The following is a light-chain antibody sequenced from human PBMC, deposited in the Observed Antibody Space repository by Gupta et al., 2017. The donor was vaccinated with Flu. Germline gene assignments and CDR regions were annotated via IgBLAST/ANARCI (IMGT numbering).Light chain of an antibody. CDR2: AAS. CDR3: QKSHGVPLT. J-gene: IGKJ3*01. CDR1: GHIGDY. V-gene: IGKV1-39*01. Sequence: EIQLTPSPPSLSAAVGDRVTITCRASGHIGDYLSWYQQRPGRSPILLVHAASSLETGVPSRFSGGGSGAEFTLTISDLQPEDSATYYCQKSHGVPLTFGHGTNV.